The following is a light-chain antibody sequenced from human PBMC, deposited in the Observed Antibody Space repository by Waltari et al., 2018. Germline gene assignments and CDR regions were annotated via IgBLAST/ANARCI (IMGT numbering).Light chain of an antibody. J-gene: IGKJ1*01. Sequence: EIVLTQSPGTLSLSSGEIATLSCRASQSVSRYLAWYQQKPGQAPRLLIYDASIRASGIPDRFSGSGSGTDFSLTISRLEPEDFAVYYCQKYGTLPATFGQGTKVQMK. CDR2: DAS. V-gene: IGKV3-20*01. CDR1: QSVSRY. CDR3: QKYGTLPAT.